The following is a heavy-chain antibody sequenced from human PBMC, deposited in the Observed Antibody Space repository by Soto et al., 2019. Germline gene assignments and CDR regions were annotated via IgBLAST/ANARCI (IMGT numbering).Heavy chain of an antibody. Sequence: GGSLRLSCVASGFTFSDYGMHWVRQATGKGLEWVAFIAYHGGNIYYSDSVKGRFTIGRATSKSTLYRQLSSVTAADTAVYYCARDYRSSAGYGMDVWGQGTTVTVSS. J-gene: IGHJ6*02. D-gene: IGHD6-6*01. CDR1: GFTFSDYG. V-gene: IGHV3-30*03. CDR3: ARDYRSSAGYGMDV. CDR2: IAYHGGNI.